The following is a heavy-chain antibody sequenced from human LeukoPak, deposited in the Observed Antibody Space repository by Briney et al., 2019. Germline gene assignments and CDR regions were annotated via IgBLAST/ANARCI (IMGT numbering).Heavy chain of an antibody. D-gene: IGHD3-10*01. CDR3: ARRRDGSGSYFAHFDY. CDR1: GGSFCGYY. J-gene: IGHJ4*02. CDR2: INHSGST. V-gene: IGHV4-34*01. Sequence: SETLSLTCAVYGGSFCGYYWSWIRQPPGKGLEWIGEINHSGSTNYNPSLKSRVTISVDTSKNQFSLKLSSVTAADTAVYYCARRRDGSGSYFAHFDYWGQGTLVTVSS.